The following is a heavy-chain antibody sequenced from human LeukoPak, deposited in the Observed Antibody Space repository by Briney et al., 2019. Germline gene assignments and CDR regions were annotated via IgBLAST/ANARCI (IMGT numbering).Heavy chain of an antibody. CDR1: GYTFTSYD. V-gene: IGHV1-8*03. J-gene: IGHJ4*02. D-gene: IGHD5-18*01. Sequence: GASVKVSCKASGYTFTSYDINWVRQATGQGLEWMGWMNPNSGNTGYAQKFQGRVTITRNTSISTAYMELSSLRSEDTAVYYCATQASGYSGEFDYWGQGTLVTVSS. CDR2: MNPNSGNT. CDR3: ATQASGYSGEFDY.